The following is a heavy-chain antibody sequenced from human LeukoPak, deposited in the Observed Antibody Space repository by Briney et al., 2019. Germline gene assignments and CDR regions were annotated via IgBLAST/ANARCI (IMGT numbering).Heavy chain of an antibody. CDR2: INAGNGNT. CDR1: GYTFTSYA. J-gene: IGHJ5*02. CDR3: ARVNSIAVAGENWFDP. Sequence: ASVKVSCKASGYTFTSYAMHWVRQAPGQRLEWMGWINAGNGNTKYSQEFQGRVTITRDTSASTAYMELSSLRSDDTAVYYCARVNSIAVAGENWFDPWGQGTLVTVSS. D-gene: IGHD6-19*01. V-gene: IGHV1-3*01.